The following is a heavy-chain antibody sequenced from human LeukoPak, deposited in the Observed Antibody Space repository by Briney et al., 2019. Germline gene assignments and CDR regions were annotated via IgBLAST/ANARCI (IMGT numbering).Heavy chain of an antibody. V-gene: IGHV4-59*01. D-gene: IGHD5-12*01. Sequence: PSETLSLTCTVSGGSISSYYWSWIRQPPGKGLEWIGYIYYSGSTNYNPSLKSRVTISVDTSKNQFSLKLSSVTAADTAVYYCARDGRQGYSGYDSEYYFDYWGQGTLVTVSS. J-gene: IGHJ4*02. CDR3: ARDGRQGYSGYDSEYYFDY. CDR1: GGSISSYY. CDR2: IYYSGST.